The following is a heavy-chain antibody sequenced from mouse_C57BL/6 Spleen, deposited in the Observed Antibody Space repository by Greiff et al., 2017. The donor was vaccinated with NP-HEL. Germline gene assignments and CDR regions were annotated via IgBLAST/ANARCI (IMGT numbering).Heavy chain of an antibody. CDR1: GFTFSSYA. Sequence: VQLKESGGGLVKPGGSLKLSCAASGFTFSSYAMSWVRQTPEKRLEWVATISDGGSYTYYPENVKGRFTISRDKAKNNLYLQISRLKSEDTAMYYCARDRLCSGYPLDYWGQGTTLTVSS. CDR2: ISDGGSYT. V-gene: IGHV5-4*01. J-gene: IGHJ2*01. CDR3: ARDRLCSGYPLDY. D-gene: IGHD6-2*01.